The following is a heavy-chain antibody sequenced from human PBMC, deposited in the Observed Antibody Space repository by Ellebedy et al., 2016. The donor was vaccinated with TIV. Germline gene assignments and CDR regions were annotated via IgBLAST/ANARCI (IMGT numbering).Heavy chain of an antibody. Sequence: MPSETLSLTCSVSGGSIGTYYWGWIRQPPGKGLEWIGYTHYSGTTNYNPSLKSRVTISLDTSENHFSLKLSSVTAADTAMYYCARHSNAWWFDYWGQGALVTVSS. CDR1: GGSIGTYY. J-gene: IGHJ4*02. CDR3: ARHSNAWWFDY. CDR2: THYSGTT. D-gene: IGHD2-15*01. V-gene: IGHV4-59*08.